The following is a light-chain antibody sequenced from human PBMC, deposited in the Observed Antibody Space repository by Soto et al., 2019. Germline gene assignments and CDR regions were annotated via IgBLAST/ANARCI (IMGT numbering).Light chain of an antibody. CDR3: QQYHSYSLT. CDR1: QSISSW. V-gene: IGKV1-5*03. J-gene: IGKJ4*01. Sequence: DIQMTQSPSTLSASVGDRVTITCRASQSISSWLAWYQQKPGKAPKLLIYKASSLEGGVPSRFSGSGSGTDFTLTISSLQPDDFATSYCQQYHSYSLTFGGGTKVDIK. CDR2: KAS.